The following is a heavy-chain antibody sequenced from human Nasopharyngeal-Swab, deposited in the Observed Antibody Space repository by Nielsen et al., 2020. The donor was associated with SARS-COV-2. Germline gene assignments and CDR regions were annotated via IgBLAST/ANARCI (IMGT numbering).Heavy chain of an antibody. J-gene: IGHJ6*02. CDR1: GYTFTSYD. V-gene: IGHV1-8*01. Sequence: ASVKVSCKASGYTFTSYDINWVRQATGQGLEWMGWMNPNSGNTGYAQKFQGRVTMTRNTSISTAYMELSSLRSEDTAVYYCARHQITIFGVVIDYYYYGMDVWGQGTTVTVSS. CDR3: ARHQITIFGVVIDYYYYGMDV. CDR2: MNPNSGNT. D-gene: IGHD3-3*01.